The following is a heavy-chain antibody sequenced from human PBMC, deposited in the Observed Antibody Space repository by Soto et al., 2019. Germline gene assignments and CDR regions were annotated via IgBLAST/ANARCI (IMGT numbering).Heavy chain of an antibody. D-gene: IGHD3-10*01. J-gene: IGHJ5*02. CDR3: ARSATITMVRGVITVGNWFDP. Sequence: SETLSLTCTVPGGSISSGGYYWSWIRHHPGKGLEWIGYIYYSGSTYYNPSLKSRVTISVDTSKNQFSLKLSSVTAADTAVYYCARSATITMVRGVITVGNWFDPWGQGTLVTVSS. CDR1: GGSISSGGYY. CDR2: IYYSGST. V-gene: IGHV4-31*03.